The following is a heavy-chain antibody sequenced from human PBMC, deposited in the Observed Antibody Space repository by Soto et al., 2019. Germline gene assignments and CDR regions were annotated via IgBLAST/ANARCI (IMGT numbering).Heavy chain of an antibody. CDR3: AHSSPTALIRAEFDY. CDR1: GFSLSTSGVG. V-gene: IGHV2-5*02. D-gene: IGHD5-18*01. J-gene: IGHJ4*02. CDR2: IYWDDDK. Sequence: QITLKESGTTLVKPTQTLTLTCTFSGFSLSTSGVGVGWIRQPPGKALEWLALIYWDDDKRYSPSLKSRLTITKDTSKNQVVLTMTNMDPVDTATYYCAHSSPTALIRAEFDYWGQGTLVTVSS.